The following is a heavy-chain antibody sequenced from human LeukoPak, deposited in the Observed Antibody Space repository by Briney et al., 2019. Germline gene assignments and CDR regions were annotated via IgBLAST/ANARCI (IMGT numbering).Heavy chain of an antibody. CDR1: AFTFSNYA. V-gene: IGHV3-30*04. CDR2: ISYDGSDK. CDR3: ARVLDGSGYYLTYYYYGMDV. J-gene: IGHJ6*02. D-gene: IGHD3-22*01. Sequence: GRSLRLSCAASAFTFSNYAMHWVRQAPGKGLEWVAVISYDGSDKYYADSVKGRFTISRDNSKNTLYLQMNSLRAEDTAVYYCARVLDGSGYYLTYYYYGMDVWGQGTTVSVSS.